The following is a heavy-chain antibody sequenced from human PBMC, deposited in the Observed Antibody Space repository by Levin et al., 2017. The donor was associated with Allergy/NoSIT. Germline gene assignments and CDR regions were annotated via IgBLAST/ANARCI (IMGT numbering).Heavy chain of an antibody. D-gene: IGHD3-3*01. CDR1: GFTFSSYA. V-gene: IGHV3-23*01. CDR2: ISGSGDST. J-gene: IGHJ4*02. Sequence: GGSLRLSCAASGFTFSSYAMSWVRQAPGKGLEWVSAISGSGDSTYYADSVKGRFIISRDNSKNTLYLQMSSLRAEDTAVYYCTKGDDFWKGYNSYYFDYWGQGTLVTVSS. CDR3: TKGDDFWKGYNSYYFDY.